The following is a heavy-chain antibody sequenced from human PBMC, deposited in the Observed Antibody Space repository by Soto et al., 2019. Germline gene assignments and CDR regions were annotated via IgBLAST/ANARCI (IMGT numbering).Heavy chain of an antibody. V-gene: IGHV3-23*01. D-gene: IGHD2-15*01. J-gene: IGHJ5*02. CDR2: ISGSGGST. CDR1: GFTFSRYA. CDR3: AKDKVVAATPDWFDP. Sequence: EVQLLESGGGLVQPGGSLRLSCAASGFTFSRYAMSWVPQAPGKGLEWVSAISGSGGSTYYADSVKGRFTISRDNSKNTLYLQMNSLRAEDTAVYYCAKDKVVAATPDWFDPWGQGTLVTVSS.